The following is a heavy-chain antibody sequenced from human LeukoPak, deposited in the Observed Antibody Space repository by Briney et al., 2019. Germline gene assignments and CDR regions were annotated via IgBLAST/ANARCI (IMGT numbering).Heavy chain of an antibody. CDR1: GFTVSDNY. V-gene: IGHV3-53*01. J-gene: IGHJ4*02. CDR2: IFSGGSP. CDR3: ARGHSSSSGSPDY. D-gene: IGHD6-6*01. Sequence: GGSLRLSCAASGFTVSDNYMNWVRQAPGKGLEWVSVIFSGGSPYYADSVKGRFTISRDNSKNTLYLQMNRLRAEDTAVYYCARGHSSSSGSPDYWGQGTLVTVSS.